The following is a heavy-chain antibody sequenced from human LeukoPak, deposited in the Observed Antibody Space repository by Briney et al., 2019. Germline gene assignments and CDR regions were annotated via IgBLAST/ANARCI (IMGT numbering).Heavy chain of an antibody. D-gene: IGHD3-22*01. CDR3: AREGMEDYYDSSGYQRGRMDV. Sequence: SETLSLTCTVSGGSISSYSWSWIRQPPGKGLELIRYIYYSGSTNYNPSLKSRVTISGDTSKNQFSLKLNSVTAADTAVYYCAREGMEDYYDSSGYQRGRMDVWGQGTTVTVSS. CDR2: IYYSGST. CDR1: GGSISSYS. J-gene: IGHJ6*02. V-gene: IGHV4-59*12.